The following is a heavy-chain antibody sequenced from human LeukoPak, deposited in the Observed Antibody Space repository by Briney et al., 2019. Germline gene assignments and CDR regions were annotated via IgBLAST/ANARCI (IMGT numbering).Heavy chain of an antibody. J-gene: IGHJ4*02. CDR2: IYYSGST. Sequence: PSETLSLTCTVSGDSISSSSYYWGWIRQPPGKGLEWIGSIYYSGSTYYNPSLKSRVTISVDTSKSQFSLKLSSMTAADTAVYYCASRISLGRLTYYYWGQGTLVTVSS. CDR3: ASRISLGRLTYYY. D-gene: IGHD2-21*01. V-gene: IGHV4-39*01. CDR1: GDSISSSSYY.